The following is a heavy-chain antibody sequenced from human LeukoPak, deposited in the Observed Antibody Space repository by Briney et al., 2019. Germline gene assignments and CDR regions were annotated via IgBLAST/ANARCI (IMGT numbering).Heavy chain of an antibody. CDR1: GFSLSTSGVG. CDR2: IYWNDDK. Sequence: SGPTLVKPTQTLTLTCTFSGFSLSTSGVGVGWIRQPPGKALEWLALIYWNDDKRYSPSLKSRLTITKDTSENQVVLTMTNMDPVDTATYYCAHNHRGYSYVYFDYWGQGTLVTVSS. V-gene: IGHV2-5*01. J-gene: IGHJ4*02. D-gene: IGHD5-18*01. CDR3: AHNHRGYSYVYFDY.